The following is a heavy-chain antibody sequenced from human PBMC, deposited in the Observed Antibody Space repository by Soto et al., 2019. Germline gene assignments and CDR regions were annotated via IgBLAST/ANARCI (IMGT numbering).Heavy chain of an antibody. CDR3: ARGSHSPGIAVAGYYF. CDR1: GVPFSSYA. V-gene: IGHV1-69*01. Sequence: QVQLVQSGAEVKKPGSSVKVSCKASGVPFSSYAINWVRQAPGQGLEWMGGIIPIFGTANYAQRFQGRVTITADESTSTAYMELSSLTSEDTAVYYCARGSHSPGIAVAGYYFWGQGTLVTVSS. D-gene: IGHD6-19*01. J-gene: IGHJ4*01. CDR2: IIPIFGTA.